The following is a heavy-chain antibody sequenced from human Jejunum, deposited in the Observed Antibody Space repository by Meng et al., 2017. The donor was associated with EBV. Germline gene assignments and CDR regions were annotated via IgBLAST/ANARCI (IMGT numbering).Heavy chain of an antibody. D-gene: IGHD2-2*01. V-gene: IGHV4-39*01. J-gene: IGHJ4*02. CDR2: IYYSGTTT. Sequence: QFQLQQSGPGLVKPSETLSPPCLVSGVSFNVGSYYWGWIRQPPGKGLEWIGSIYYSGTTTYYNPSLKSRVTISVDTSKRQFSLKLSSVTAADTAVYYCARRLGVVVPTASDYWGQVTLVTVSS. CDR3: ARRLGVVVPTASDY. CDR1: GVSFNVGSYY.